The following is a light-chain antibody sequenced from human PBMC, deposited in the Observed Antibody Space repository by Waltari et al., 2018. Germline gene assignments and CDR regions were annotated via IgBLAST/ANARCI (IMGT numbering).Light chain of an antibody. V-gene: IGKV4-1*01. J-gene: IGKJ1*01. CDR2: WAS. CDR1: QSVLYSSNNKNY. CDR3: QQYYSTPRT. Sequence: DIVMTQSPDSLAVSLGERATINCKSSQSVLYSSNNKNYLAWYQQKPGQPPKLRIYWASTRESGLPDRFSGSGSGTDFTLTISSLQAEDVAVYYCQQYYSTPRTFGQGTKVEIK.